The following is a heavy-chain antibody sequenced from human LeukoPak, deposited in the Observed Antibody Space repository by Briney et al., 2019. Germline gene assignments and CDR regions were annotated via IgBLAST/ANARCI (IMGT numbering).Heavy chain of an antibody. CDR3: ARDLDVVVVAAQPYYYYGMDV. V-gene: IGHV3-74*01. D-gene: IGHD2-15*01. J-gene: IGHJ6*02. Sequence: GGSLRLSCAASGFTFSSYWMHWVRQAPGKGLVWVSRINSDGSSTSYADSVKGRFTISRDNSKNTLYLQMNSLRAEDTAVYYCARDLDVVVVAAQPYYYYGMDVWGQGTTVTVSS. CDR1: GFTFSSYW. CDR2: INSDGSST.